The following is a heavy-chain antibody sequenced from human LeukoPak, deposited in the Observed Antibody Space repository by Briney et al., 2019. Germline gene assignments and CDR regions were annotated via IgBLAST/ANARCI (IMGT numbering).Heavy chain of an antibody. J-gene: IGHJ4*02. Sequence: GESLKISCKGSGYSFTSYWIGWVRQMPGKGLEWMGIIYPGDSDTRYSPSFQGQVTISADKSISTAYLQWSSLKASDTAMYYCARLSSGYYDTLYHFDYWGQGTLVTVSS. D-gene: IGHD3-22*01. CDR1: GYSFTSYW. CDR3: ARLSSGYYDTLYHFDY. V-gene: IGHV5-51*01. CDR2: IYPGDSDT.